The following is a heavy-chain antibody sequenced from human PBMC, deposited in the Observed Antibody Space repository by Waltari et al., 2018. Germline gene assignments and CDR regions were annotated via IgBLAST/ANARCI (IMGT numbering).Heavy chain of an antibody. CDR2: IRYDGSNK. CDR3: ANPAVAGTPDY. CDR1: GFTFSSYG. D-gene: IGHD6-19*01. Sequence: QVQLVESGGGVVQPGGSLSLSCAASGFTFSSYGMHWVRQAPGKGLEWVAFIRYDGSNKYYADSVKGRFTISRDNSKNTLYLQMNSLRAEDTAVYYCANPAVAGTPDYWGQGTLVTVSS. V-gene: IGHV3-30*02. J-gene: IGHJ4*02.